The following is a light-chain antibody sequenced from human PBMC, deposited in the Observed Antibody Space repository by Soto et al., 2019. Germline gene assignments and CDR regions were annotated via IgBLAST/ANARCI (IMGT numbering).Light chain of an antibody. CDR2: DVS. V-gene: IGLV2-14*03. CDR1: SSDVGGYNY. J-gene: IGLJ1*01. Sequence: QSALTQPASVSGSPGQSITISCTGTSSDVGGYNYVSWYQHHPGKAPKLIIYDVSNRPSGVSSRFSGSKSGNTASLIISGLQAEDEADYYCNSYTISTPPHVFVPVTKVTVL. CDR3: NSYTISTPPHV.